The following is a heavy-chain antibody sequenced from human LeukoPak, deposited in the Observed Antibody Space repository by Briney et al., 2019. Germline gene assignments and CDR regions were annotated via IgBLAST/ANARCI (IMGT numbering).Heavy chain of an antibody. Sequence: SVKVSCKASGGTFSSYAISWVRQAPGQGLEWMGGIIPIFGTANYAQKFQGRVTITADKSTSTAYMELSSLRSEDTAVYYCARGPEIVGATPVYYYYYMDVWGKGTTVTVSS. V-gene: IGHV1-69*06. CDR2: IIPIFGTA. D-gene: IGHD1-26*01. J-gene: IGHJ6*03. CDR3: ARGPEIVGATPVYYYYYMDV. CDR1: GGTFSSYA.